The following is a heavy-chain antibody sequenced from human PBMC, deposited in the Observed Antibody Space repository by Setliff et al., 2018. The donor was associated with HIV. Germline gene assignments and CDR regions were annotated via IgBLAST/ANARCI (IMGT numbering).Heavy chain of an antibody. Sequence: GGSLRLSCAASGFTVSSKYMSWVRQSPGKGLEWVSVIYNVGSTFYADSVKGRFTISRDNAKNSVYLQMNSLRAGDTAVYYCARDAGYFDSSGFYYDPYLDYWGRGTLVTVSS. CDR3: ARDAGYFDSSGFYYDPYLDY. V-gene: IGHV3-66*01. CDR1: GFTVSSKY. CDR2: IYNVGST. D-gene: IGHD3-22*01. J-gene: IGHJ4*01.